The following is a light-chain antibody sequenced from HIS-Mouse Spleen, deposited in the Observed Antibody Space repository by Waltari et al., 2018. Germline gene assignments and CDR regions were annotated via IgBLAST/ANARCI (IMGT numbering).Light chain of an antibody. CDR3: CSYAGSSTWV. Sequence: QSALTQPASVSGSPGQSITIPCTGTSSDVGRYNLVPWYQRHPGKAPKLMIYEGSKRPSGVSNRFSGSKSGNTASLTISGLQAEDEADYYCCSYAGSSTWVFGGGTKLTVL. V-gene: IGLV2-23*01. CDR2: EGS. CDR1: SSDVGRYNL. J-gene: IGLJ3*02.